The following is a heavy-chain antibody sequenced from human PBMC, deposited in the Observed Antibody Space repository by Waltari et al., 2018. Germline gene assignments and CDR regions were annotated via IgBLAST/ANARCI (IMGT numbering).Heavy chain of an antibody. Sequence: QVQLVQSGAEVKKPGASVKVSCKVSGYTLTDLPIPRVRQAPGKGLEWMGGFDSEDGETNFEQKFQGRFTLTEDTSTETAYLELSSLRSEDTAVYYCATEDLENVGGRTYAAFHIWGQGTMVTVSS. J-gene: IGHJ3*02. CDR2: FDSEDGET. V-gene: IGHV1-24*01. CDR3: ATEDLENVGGRTYAAFHI. CDR1: GYTLTDLP. D-gene: IGHD3-16*01.